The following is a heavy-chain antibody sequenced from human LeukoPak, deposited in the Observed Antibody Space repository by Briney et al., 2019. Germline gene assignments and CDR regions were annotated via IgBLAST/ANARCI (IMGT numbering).Heavy chain of an antibody. CDR1: GFTFGIYD. CDR2: INRGVGST. V-gene: IGHV3-23*01. CDR3: AKVSGCSSTSCYTFDMDV. J-gene: IGHJ6*03. D-gene: IGHD2-2*02. Sequence: GGSLRLSCAASGFTFGIYDLSWVRQAPGKGLECVSAINRGVGSTYYADSVKGRFTISRDNSKNTLYLQMNNLRADDTAVYYCAKVSGCSSTSCYTFDMDVWGKGTTVTVSS.